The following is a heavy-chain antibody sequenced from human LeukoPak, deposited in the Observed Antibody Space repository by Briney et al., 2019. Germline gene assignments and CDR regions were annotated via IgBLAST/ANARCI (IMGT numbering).Heavy chain of an antibody. J-gene: IGHJ4*02. V-gene: IGHV4-4*07. Sequence: PSETLSLTCNVSVVSVKDYYWSWIRQSAGEGLEWIGRFSVSGSTRYNPSLTSRVTMSVDTSKNQLSLKLSSVTAADTAVYYCAKDRRILEWLFYLDYWGQGTLVTVSS. D-gene: IGHD3-3*01. CDR2: FSVSGST. CDR1: VVSVKDYY. CDR3: AKDRRILEWLFYLDY.